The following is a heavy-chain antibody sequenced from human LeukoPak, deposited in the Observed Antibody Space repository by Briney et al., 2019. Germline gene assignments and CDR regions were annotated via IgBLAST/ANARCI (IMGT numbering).Heavy chain of an antibody. CDR2: IYYSGST. V-gene: IGHV4-39*07. CDR3: ARSYCGGDCYESLGAFDI. D-gene: IGHD2-21*02. Sequence: SQTLSLTCTVSSGSISTSSYYWGWIRQPPGKGLEWMGSIYYSGSTYYNTSLTTRVTISVDTSNNQFSLKLSSVTAADTAVYDCARSYCGGDCYESLGAFDIWGQGTMVTVSS. CDR1: SGSISTSSYY. J-gene: IGHJ3*02.